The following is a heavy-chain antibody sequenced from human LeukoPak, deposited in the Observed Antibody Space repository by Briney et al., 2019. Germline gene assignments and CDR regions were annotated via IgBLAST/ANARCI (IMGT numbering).Heavy chain of an antibody. J-gene: IGHJ4*02. CDR1: GGSISSYY. V-gene: IGHV4-59*01. D-gene: IGHD3-9*01. Sequence: SETLSLTCTVSGGSISSYYWNWIRQPPGKGLEWIGYIYYSGSTNYNPSLKSRVTISVDTSKNQFSLKLSSVTAADTAVYYCARQGYGAYEILDYWGQGALVTVSS. CDR3: ARQGYGAYEILDY. CDR2: IYYSGST.